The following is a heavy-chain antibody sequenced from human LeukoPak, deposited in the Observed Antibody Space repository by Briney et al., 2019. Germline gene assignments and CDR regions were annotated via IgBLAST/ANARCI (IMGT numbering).Heavy chain of an antibody. J-gene: IGHJ5*02. CDR1: GFTFSSYG. D-gene: IGHD3-22*01. CDR2: IRYDGSNK. CDR3: AKEGGHYYDSSGYTNWFDP. Sequence: GGSLRLSCAASGFTFSSYGMHWVRQAPGKGLEWVAFIRYDGSNKYYADSVKGRFTISRDNSKNTLYLQMNSLRAEDTAVYYCAKEGGHYYDSSGYTNWFDPWGQGTLVTVSS. V-gene: IGHV3-30*02.